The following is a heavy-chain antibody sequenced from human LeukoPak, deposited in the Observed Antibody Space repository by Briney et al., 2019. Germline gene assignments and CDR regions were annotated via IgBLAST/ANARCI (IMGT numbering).Heavy chain of an antibody. D-gene: IGHD6-6*01. CDR2: IYTSGGT. CDR3: ARLTRLSTSPDRYYLDY. J-gene: IGHJ4*02. Sequence: SETLSLTCTVSGDSISSYYWSWIRQPPGKGLEWIGYIYTSGGTNYIPSLKGRVTISIDTSKNQFSLKLSSVTAAGSAVYYCARLTRLSTSPDRYYLDYWGQGTLVTVSS. V-gene: IGHV4-4*09. CDR1: GDSISSYY.